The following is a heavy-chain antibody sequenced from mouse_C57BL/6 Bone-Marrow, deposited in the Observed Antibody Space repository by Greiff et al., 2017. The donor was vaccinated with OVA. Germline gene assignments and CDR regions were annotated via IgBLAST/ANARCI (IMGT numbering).Heavy chain of an antibody. CDR2: ISSGSSTI. CDR3: ASGLNWDYFDY. V-gene: IGHV5-17*01. D-gene: IGHD4-1*01. J-gene: IGHJ2*01. CDR1: GFTFSDYG. Sequence: EVKLVESGGGLVKPGGSLKLSCAASGFTFSDYGMHWVRQAPEKGLEWVAYISSGSSTIYYADTVKGRFTISRDNAKNTLFLQMTSLRSEYTAMYYCASGLNWDYFDYWGQGTTLTVSS.